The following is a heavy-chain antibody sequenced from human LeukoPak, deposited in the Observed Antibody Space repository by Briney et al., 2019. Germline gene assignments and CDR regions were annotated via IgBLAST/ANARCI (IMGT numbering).Heavy chain of an antibody. V-gene: IGHV3-30*18. Sequence: PGRSLRLSCAASGFTFSSYGMHWVRQAPGKGPEWVAVISYDGSNKYYADSVKGRFTISRDNSKNTLYLQMNSLRAEDTAVYYCAKRRGIVVVPAAILTPSLDYWGQGTLVTVSS. J-gene: IGHJ4*02. CDR1: GFTFSSYG. D-gene: IGHD2-2*01. CDR3: AKRRGIVVVPAAILTPSLDY. CDR2: ISYDGSNK.